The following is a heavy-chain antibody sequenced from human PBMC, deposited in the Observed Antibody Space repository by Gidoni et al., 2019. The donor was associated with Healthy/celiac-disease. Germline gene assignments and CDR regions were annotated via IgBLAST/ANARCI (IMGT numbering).Heavy chain of an antibody. CDR3: ARDFFRNSDIYYYYYYGMDV. CDR2: INPSGGST. V-gene: IGHV1-46*01. CDR1: GYTFTSYY. D-gene: IGHD2-21*01. J-gene: IGHJ6*02. Sequence: QVQLVQSGAEVKKPGASVKVSCKASGYTFTSYYMHWVRQAPEQGLEWMGIINPSGGSTSYAQKFQGRVTMTRDTSTSTVYMELSSLRSEDTAVYYCARDFFRNSDIYYYYYYGMDVWGQGTTVTVSS.